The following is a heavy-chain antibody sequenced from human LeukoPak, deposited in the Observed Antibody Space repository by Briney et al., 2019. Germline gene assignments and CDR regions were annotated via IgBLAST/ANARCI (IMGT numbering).Heavy chain of an antibody. Sequence: GGSLRLSCAASGLTFSSYAMHWVRQAPGKGLEWVAVISYDGSNKYYADSVKGRFTISRDNSKNTLYLQMNSLRAEDTAVYYCAREETTYYYDSSRCYFDYWGQGTLVTVSS. J-gene: IGHJ4*02. CDR1: GLTFSSYA. D-gene: IGHD3-22*01. V-gene: IGHV3-30-3*01. CDR2: ISYDGSNK. CDR3: AREETTYYYDSSRCYFDY.